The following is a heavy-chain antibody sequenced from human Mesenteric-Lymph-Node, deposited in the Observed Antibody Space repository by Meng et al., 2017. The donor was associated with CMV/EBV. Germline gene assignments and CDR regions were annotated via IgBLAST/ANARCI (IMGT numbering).Heavy chain of an antibody. Sequence: SGYTFTSYYMHWVRQAPGQGLEWVGIINPSGGSTGYAQKFQGRITMTRDTSTSTVYMELSSLRSEDTAVYYCARDPRGGSYSYFDYWGQGALVTVSS. CDR3: ARDPRGGSYSYFDY. J-gene: IGHJ4*02. D-gene: IGHD1-26*01. CDR2: INPSGGST. V-gene: IGHV1-46*01. CDR1: GYTFTSYY.